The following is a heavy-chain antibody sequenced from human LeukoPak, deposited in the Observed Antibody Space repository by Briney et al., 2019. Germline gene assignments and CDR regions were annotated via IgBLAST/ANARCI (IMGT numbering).Heavy chain of an antibody. CDR2: INHSGST. D-gene: IGHD5-18*01. J-gene: IGHJ3*02. V-gene: IGHV4-34*01. Sequence: SETLSLTCAVYGGSFSGYYWSWIRQPPGKGLEWIGEINHSGSTNYNPSLKSRVTISVDTSKNQFSLKLSSVTAAGTAVYYCARGDAAMDAFDIWGQGTMVTVSS. CDR3: ARGDAAMDAFDI. CDR1: GGSFSGYY.